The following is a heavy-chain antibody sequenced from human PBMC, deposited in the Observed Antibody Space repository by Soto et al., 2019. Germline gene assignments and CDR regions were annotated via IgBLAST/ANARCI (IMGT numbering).Heavy chain of an antibody. D-gene: IGHD6-25*01. J-gene: IGHJ3*02. CDR2: INPNSGT. Sequence: VASVKVSCKASGYIFTGYYIHWVRQAPGQGLEWMGWINPNSGTNYAQNFQGRVIMTRDTSISTAYMELSGLRFDDTAVYYCATRHTSGRDAFHIWGQGTMVTVSS. CDR1: GYIFTGYY. CDR3: ATRHTSGRDAFHI. V-gene: IGHV1-2*02.